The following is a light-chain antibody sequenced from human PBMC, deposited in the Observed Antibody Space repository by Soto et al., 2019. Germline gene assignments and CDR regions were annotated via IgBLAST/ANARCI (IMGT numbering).Light chain of an antibody. CDR2: VNN. V-gene: IGLV1-40*01. J-gene: IGLJ2*01. CDR1: SFNIGARYD. CDR3: RSYYNSRSALV. Sequence: QSVLTQPPSVSGAPGQRVTISCTGNSFNIGARYDVHWYQQLPGTAPKLLIYVNNIRASGVSDRFSGSKSGSSASLAITGLQAEDEADYYCRSYYNSRSALVFGGGTKLTVL.